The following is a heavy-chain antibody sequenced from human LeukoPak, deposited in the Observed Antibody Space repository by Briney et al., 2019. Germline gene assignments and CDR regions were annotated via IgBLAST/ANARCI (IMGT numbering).Heavy chain of an antibody. D-gene: IGHD5-18*01. CDR3: ARAGYSYGSDAFDI. Sequence: SETLSLTCTVSGGSISSYYWSWIRQPPGQGLEWVGYIYYSVSTNYNPSLKSRVTISVDTSKNQFSLKLSSVTAADTAVYYWARAGYSYGSDAFDIWGQGTMVTVSS. J-gene: IGHJ3*02. V-gene: IGHV4-59*01. CDR1: GGSISSYY. CDR2: IYYSVST.